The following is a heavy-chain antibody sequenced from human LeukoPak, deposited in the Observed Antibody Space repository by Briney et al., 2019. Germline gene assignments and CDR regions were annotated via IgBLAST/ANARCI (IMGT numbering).Heavy chain of an antibody. Sequence: GGSLRLSCAASGFTFSSYAMSWVRQAPGKGLEWVSAISGSGGGTYYADSVKGRFTISRDNSKNTLYLQMNSLRAEDTAVYYCAKDRDYHDSSGYYFFDYWGQGTLVTVSS. D-gene: IGHD3-22*01. CDR2: ISGSGGGT. CDR1: GFTFSSYA. J-gene: IGHJ4*02. V-gene: IGHV3-23*01. CDR3: AKDRDYHDSSGYYFFDY.